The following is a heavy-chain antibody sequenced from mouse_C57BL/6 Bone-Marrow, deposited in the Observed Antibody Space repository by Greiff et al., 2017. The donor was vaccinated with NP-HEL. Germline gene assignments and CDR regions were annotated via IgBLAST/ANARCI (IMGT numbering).Heavy chain of an antibody. Sequence: VKLQEPGAELVRPGTSVKLSCKASGYTFTSYWMHWVKQRPGQGLEWIGVIDPSDSYTNYNQKFKGKATLTVDTSSSTAYMQLSSLTSEDSAVYYCARDGFDYWGQGTTRTVSS. J-gene: IGHJ2*01. V-gene: IGHV1-59*01. CDR3: ARDGFDY. CDR2: IDPSDSYT. CDR1: GYTFTSYW.